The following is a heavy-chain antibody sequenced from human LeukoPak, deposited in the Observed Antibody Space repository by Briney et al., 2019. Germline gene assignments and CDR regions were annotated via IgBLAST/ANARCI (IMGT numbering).Heavy chain of an antibody. D-gene: IGHD2-2*01. V-gene: IGHV4-38-2*02. CDR2: IYHSGST. CDR1: GYSISSGYH. Sequence: SETLSLTCTVSGYSISSGYHWGWIRQPPGKGLEWIGTIYHSGSTYYNPSLKSRVTISVDTSKSQFSLKLTSVTAADTAVYYCARVRGYCSSTICYRYYFDYWGQGTLVTVSS. J-gene: IGHJ4*02. CDR3: ARVRGYCSSTICYRYYFDY.